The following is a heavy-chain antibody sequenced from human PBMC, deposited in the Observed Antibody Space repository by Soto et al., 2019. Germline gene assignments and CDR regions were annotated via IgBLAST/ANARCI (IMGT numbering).Heavy chain of an antibody. D-gene: IGHD1-7*01. Sequence: PGGSLRLSCAASGFTFSIYAMSWVRQAPGKGLEWVSTISDGGGTTYYADSVKGRFTISRDNSKNTLYLQMNSLRAEDTAVYYCARDTMRLELQFDYWGQGTLVTVSS. V-gene: IGHV3-23*01. CDR2: ISDGGGTT. J-gene: IGHJ4*02. CDR1: GFTFSIYA. CDR3: ARDTMRLELQFDY.